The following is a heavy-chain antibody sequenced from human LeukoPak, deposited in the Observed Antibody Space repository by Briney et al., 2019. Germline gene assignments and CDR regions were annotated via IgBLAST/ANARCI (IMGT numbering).Heavy chain of an antibody. CDR3: ARRVSSYHGMDV. J-gene: IGHJ6*02. CDR1: GYSFTIYW. Sequence: GASLQLSCKGSGYSFTIYWIAWVREMPGKGLEWMGIIYPGDSDTRYSPSFQGQVTISADKSISTAYLQLSSLKASDTAIYYSARRVSSYHGMDVWGQGTTVTVSS. V-gene: IGHV5-51*01. CDR2: IYPGDSDT.